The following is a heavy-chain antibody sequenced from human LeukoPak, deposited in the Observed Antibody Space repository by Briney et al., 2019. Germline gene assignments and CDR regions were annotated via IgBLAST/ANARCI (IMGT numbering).Heavy chain of an antibody. V-gene: IGHV3-7*01. CDR1: GFTFSSYA. CDR3: ARHAPSSGKPFDY. J-gene: IGHJ4*02. Sequence: GGSLRLSCAASGFTFSSYAMGWVRQAPGKGLEWVANIKQDGSEKYYVDSVKGRFTISRDNAKNSLYLQMNSLRAEDTAVYYCARHAPSSGKPFDYWGQGTLVTVSS. D-gene: IGHD3-22*01. CDR2: IKQDGSEK.